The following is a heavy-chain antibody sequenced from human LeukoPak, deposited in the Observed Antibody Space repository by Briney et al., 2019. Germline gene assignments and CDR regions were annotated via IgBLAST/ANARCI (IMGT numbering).Heavy chain of an antibody. D-gene: IGHD3-10*01. CDR1: GFTFNSYA. CDR3: AKNGEGYPH. Sequence: PGGSLRLSCAASGFTFNSYAMSWVRQAPGKGLEWVSAISSSGGSTYYADSVKGRFTISRDNSRNTPYLQMNSLRAEDTAVYYCAKNGEGYPHWGQGTLVTVSS. CDR2: ISSSGGST. V-gene: IGHV3-23*01. J-gene: IGHJ4*02.